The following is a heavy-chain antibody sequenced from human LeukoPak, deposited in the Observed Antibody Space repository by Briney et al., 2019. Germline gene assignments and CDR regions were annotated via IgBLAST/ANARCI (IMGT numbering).Heavy chain of an antibody. D-gene: IGHD3-22*01. CDR3: ARDLRTYYYDISGSSLFDY. J-gene: IGHJ4*02. CDR1: GYTFTSYG. Sequence: ASVKVSCKASGYTFTSYGISWVRQAPGQGLEWMGWISADNGNPNYAQKLQGRVTMTTDTSTSTAYMELRSLTSDDTAVYYCARDLRTYYYDISGSSLFDYWGQGTLVTVSS. CDR2: ISADNGNP. V-gene: IGHV1-18*01.